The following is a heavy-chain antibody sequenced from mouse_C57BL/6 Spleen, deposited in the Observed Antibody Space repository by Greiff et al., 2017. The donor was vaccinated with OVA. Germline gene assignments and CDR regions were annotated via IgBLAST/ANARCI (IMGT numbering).Heavy chain of an antibody. V-gene: IGHV1-52*01. CDR3: ARVAPYYFDH. CDR1: GYTFTSYW. J-gene: IGHJ2*01. CDR2: IDPSDSET. Sequence: QVQLQQPGAELVRPGSSVKLSCKASGYTFTSYWMHWVKQRPIQGLEWIGNIDPSDSETHYNQKFKDKATLTVDNSSSTAYMQLSSLTSEDSAVYYCARVAPYYFDHGGKGTTLTVSS.